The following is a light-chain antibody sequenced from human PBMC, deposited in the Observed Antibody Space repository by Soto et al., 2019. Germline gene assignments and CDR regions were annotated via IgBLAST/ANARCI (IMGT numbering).Light chain of an antibody. V-gene: IGLV1-44*01. CDR2: RSN. CDR3: ASWDAGLKGWV. CDR1: SSNIGSDT. Sequence: QSVLPQPPSASGTPGRRVTISCSGSSSNIGSDTVNWYQRLPGTAPKLLIHRSNQRPSGVPGRFSGAKSGTSASLAISGLQPEDEADYPCASWDAGLKGWVFGGGTQLTVL. J-gene: IGLJ3*02.